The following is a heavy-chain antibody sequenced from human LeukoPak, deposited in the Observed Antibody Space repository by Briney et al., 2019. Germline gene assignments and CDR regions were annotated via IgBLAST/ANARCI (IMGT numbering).Heavy chain of an antibody. D-gene: IGHD6-19*01. CDR1: GFTFDNYA. CDR3: AKDGGGWFTSGWYYFDS. V-gene: IGHV3-23*01. J-gene: IGHJ4*02. Sequence: GGSLRLSCAAAGFTFDNYAMNWVRQAPGKGLEWVSSISGSGIRKYYADSVKGRFTISRANSDNTLYLLMNSLRTEDTAVYYCAKDGGGWFTSGWYYFDSWGQGSLVTVSS. CDR2: ISGSGIRK.